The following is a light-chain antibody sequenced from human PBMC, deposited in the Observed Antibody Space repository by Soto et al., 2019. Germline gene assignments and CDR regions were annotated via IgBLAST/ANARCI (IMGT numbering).Light chain of an antibody. Sequence: VVTKSAVALSLSPGERATLSCRASLNVNSYLTWYQQKPGQAPRLLIYDASNRAAGIPARFSGSGSGTDFTLTISSLEPEDFAIYYCQQRQYWLPITFGQGTRLEI. CDR2: DAS. J-gene: IGKJ5*01. CDR3: QQRQYWLPIT. CDR1: LNVNSY. V-gene: IGKV3-11*01.